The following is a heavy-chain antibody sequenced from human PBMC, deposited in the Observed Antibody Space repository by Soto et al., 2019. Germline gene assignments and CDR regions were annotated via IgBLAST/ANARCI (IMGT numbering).Heavy chain of an antibody. CDR1: GFTFSSYG. Sequence: GGSLRLSCAVSGFTFSSYGTHWVRQAPGKGLGWVALISFDGSSQFYADSVKGRFTNSRDNSENTVYLQMNSLRAVDTAVYYCANAAYSTSWYLHFDYWGQGALVTVSS. J-gene: IGHJ4*02. V-gene: IGHV3-30*18. CDR3: ANAAYSTSWYLHFDY. CDR2: ISFDGSSQ. D-gene: IGHD6-13*01.